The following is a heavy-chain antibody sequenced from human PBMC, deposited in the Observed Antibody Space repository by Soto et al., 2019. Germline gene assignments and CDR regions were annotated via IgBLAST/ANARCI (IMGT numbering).Heavy chain of an antibody. D-gene: IGHD4-17*01. V-gene: IGHV4-59*01. J-gene: IGHJ4*02. CDR3: ARGYYGAETNAFYS. CDR1: GGSISSYY. Sequence: NPSETLSLTCTVSGGSISSYYWSWIRQPPGKGLEWIGYIYYSGSTNYNPSLKSRVTISVDTSKNQFSLKLSSVTAADTAVYYCARGYYGAETNAFYSWGLGTLLTV. CDR2: IYYSGST.